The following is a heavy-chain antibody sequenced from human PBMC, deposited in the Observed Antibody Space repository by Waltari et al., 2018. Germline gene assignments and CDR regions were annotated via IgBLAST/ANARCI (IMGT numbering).Heavy chain of an antibody. CDR2: ISSSSSYI. CDR1: GFTFSRYS. D-gene: IGHD3-3*01. V-gene: IGHV3-21*01. J-gene: IGHJ6*02. Sequence: EVQLVESGGGLVKPGGSLRLSCAASGFTFSRYSMHWVRQAPGKGLEWVSSISSSSSYIYYADSVKGRFTISRDNAKNSLYLQMNSLRAEDTAVYYCARVLEGLRYYYYGMDVWGQGTTVTVSS. CDR3: ARVLEGLRYYYYGMDV.